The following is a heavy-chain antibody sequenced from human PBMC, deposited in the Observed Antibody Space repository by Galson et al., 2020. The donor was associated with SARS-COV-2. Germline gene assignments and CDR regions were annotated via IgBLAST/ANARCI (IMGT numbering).Heavy chain of an antibody. CDR1: GFTFSSYA. CDR2: ISGSGGST. CDR3: AKGPKYYYGSGPWGSNYFDY. Sequence: GGSLRLSCAASGFTFSSYAMSWVRQAPGKGLEWVSAISGSGGSTYYADSVKGRFTISRDNSKNTLYLQMNSLRAEDTAVYYCAKGPKYYYGSGPWGSNYFDYWGQGTLVTVSS. D-gene: IGHD3-10*01. J-gene: IGHJ4*02. V-gene: IGHV3-23*01.